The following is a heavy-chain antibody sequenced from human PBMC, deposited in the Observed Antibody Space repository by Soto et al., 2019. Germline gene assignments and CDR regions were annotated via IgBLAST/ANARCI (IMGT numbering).Heavy chain of an antibody. J-gene: IGHJ4*02. Sequence: SETLSLTCTVSGGSISSDDYYWSWIRQPPGKGLEWIGYISYSGNTYYNPSLQNRVALSVDTSKNQFSLKLISVTATDTAVYYCARASTVTTAARFGSWGQGALVTVSS. CDR2: ISYSGNT. D-gene: IGHD4-17*01. CDR3: ARASTVTTAARFGS. V-gene: IGHV4-30-4*01. CDR1: GGSISSDDYY.